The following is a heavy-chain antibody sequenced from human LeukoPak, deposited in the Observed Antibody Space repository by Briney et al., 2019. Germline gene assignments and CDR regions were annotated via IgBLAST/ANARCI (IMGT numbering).Heavy chain of an antibody. CDR3: ARGGNYYDSSGYYFDY. J-gene: IGHJ4*02. CDR2: IYYSGST. CDR1: GGSISSYY. D-gene: IGHD3-22*01. V-gene: IGHV4-59*01. Sequence: SETLSLTCTVSGGSISSYYWSWIRQPPGKGLEWIGYIYYSGSTNYNPSLKSRVTISVDTSKNQFSLKLSSVTAADTAVYYCARGGNYYDSSGYYFDYWGQGTLVTVSS.